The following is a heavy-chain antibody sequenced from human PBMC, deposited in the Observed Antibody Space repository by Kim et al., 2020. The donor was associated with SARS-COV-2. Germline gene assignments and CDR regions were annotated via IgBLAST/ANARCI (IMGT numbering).Heavy chain of an antibody. CDR1: GYTFTGYY. V-gene: IGHV1-2*02. Sequence: ASVKVSCKASGYTFTGYYMHWVRQAPGQGLEWMGWINPNSGGTNYAQKFQGRVTMTRDTPISTAYMELGRLRSDDTAVYYCARGAQLERKKVYYYGMDVWGQGTTVTVTS. D-gene: IGHD1-1*01. CDR3: ARGAQLERKKVYYYGMDV. J-gene: IGHJ6*02. CDR2: INPNSGGT.